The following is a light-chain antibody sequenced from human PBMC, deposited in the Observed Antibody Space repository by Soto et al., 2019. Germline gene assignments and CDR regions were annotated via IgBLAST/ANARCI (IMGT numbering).Light chain of an antibody. CDR1: SSNIGAGYD. CDR2: GNS. CDR3: QSYDISLSGSV. J-gene: IGLJ3*02. V-gene: IGLV1-40*01. Sequence: QAVVTQPPSVSGAPGQRVTISCTGRSSNIGAGYDVHWYQQFPGTTPKLLIYGNSNRPSGVPDRCSGSKSGTSASLAITGRQAEDEADYFSQSYDISLSGSVFGGGTKLTVL.